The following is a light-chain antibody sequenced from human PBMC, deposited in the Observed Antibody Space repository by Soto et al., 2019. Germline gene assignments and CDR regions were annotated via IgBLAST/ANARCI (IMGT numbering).Light chain of an antibody. V-gene: IGKV3-15*01. CDR3: QQYNELPPFT. J-gene: IGKJ5*01. Sequence: EIVMTQSPATLSVSPGERATLSCRASQSVRSNLAWYQQKPGQAPRLVIYAASTRATGIPDRFSGSVSGTEFTLTISSLQSEDFAVYYCQQYNELPPFTFGQGTRPE. CDR2: AAS. CDR1: QSVRSN.